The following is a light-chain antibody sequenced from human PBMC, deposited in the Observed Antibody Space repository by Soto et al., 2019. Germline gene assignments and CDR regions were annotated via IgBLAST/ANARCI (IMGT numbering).Light chain of an antibody. Sequence: QSPPTLSASVGDRVTITCRASQTISTWMAWYQQKPGKAPKLLVYDASTLQSGVASRFSGSGSGTEFTLIISGLQPDDSATYYCQQYKDYVYTFGQGTKVDIK. CDR3: QQYKDYVYT. CDR1: QTISTW. CDR2: DAS. J-gene: IGKJ2*01. V-gene: IGKV1-5*01.